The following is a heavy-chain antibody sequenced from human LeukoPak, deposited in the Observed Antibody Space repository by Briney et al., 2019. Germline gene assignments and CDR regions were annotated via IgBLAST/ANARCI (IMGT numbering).Heavy chain of an antibody. CDR3: AKDRSSPRGGGWYYGMDV. CDR1: GFTFTSSA. Sequence: GASVKVSCKASGFTFTSSAVQWVRQARGQRLEWIGWIVVGSGNTNYAQKFQERVTITRDMSTSTAYMELSSLRSEDTAVYYCAKDRSSPRGGGWYYGMDVWGQGTTVTVSS. CDR2: IVVGSGNT. D-gene: IGHD6-19*01. J-gene: IGHJ6*02. V-gene: IGHV1-58*01.